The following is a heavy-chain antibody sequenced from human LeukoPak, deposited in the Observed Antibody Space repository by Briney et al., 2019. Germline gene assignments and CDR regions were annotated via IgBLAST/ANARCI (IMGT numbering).Heavy chain of an antibody. D-gene: IGHD3-10*01. J-gene: IGHJ3*02. Sequence: PSETLSLTCAVYGGSFSGYYWSWIRQPPGKGLEWIGEINHSGSTNYNPSLKSRVTISVDTSKNQFSLKLSSVTAADTAVYYCARVPGYYGSGSYRGHDAFDIWGQGTMVTVSS. V-gene: IGHV4-34*01. CDR3: ARVPGYYGSGSYRGHDAFDI. CDR2: INHSGST. CDR1: GGSFSGYY.